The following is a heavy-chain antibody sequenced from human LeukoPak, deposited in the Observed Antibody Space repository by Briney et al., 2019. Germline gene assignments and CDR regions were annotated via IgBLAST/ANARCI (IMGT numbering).Heavy chain of an antibody. V-gene: IGHV3-30*03. D-gene: IGHD1-14*01. CDR2: ISEDGLNQ. J-gene: IGHJ4*02. Sequence: PGRSLRLSCAASGFTFSNYGLHCVRQAPGKGLEGVAGISEDGLNQYYADSVEGRCTITRDKSNNTLFLHMNGLRPEDTAVYYGARDRETTSSGTFDYWGQGALVIVSS. CDR3: ARDRETTSSGTFDY. CDR1: GFTFSNYG.